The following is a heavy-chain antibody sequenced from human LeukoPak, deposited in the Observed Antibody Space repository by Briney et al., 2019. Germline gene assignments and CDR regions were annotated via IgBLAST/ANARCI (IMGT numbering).Heavy chain of an antibody. CDR2: IRYDGSNK. Sequence: PGGSLRLSCAASGFTFSSYWMHWVRQAPGKGLEWVAFIRYDGSNKYYADSVKGRFTISRDNSKNTLYLQMNSLRAEDTAVYYCAKVAYDSSGYYYRGAFDYWGQGTLVTVSS. V-gene: IGHV3-30*02. D-gene: IGHD3-22*01. CDR1: GFTFSSYW. J-gene: IGHJ4*02. CDR3: AKVAYDSSGYYYRGAFDY.